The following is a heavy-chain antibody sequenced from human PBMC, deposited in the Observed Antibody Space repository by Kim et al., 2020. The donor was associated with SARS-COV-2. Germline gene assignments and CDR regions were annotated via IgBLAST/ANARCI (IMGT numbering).Heavy chain of an antibody. Sequence: GGSLRLSCAASGLTVSSNYMIWVRQAPGKGLEWVSVIYSGGDSTYYADSVKGRFTITRDNSKNTLYLQMNSLRAADTAVYYCATAGISGTSASHYWGRGTLVTVSS. CDR2: IYSGGDST. J-gene: IGHJ4*02. D-gene: IGHD1-20*01. V-gene: IGHV3-53*01. CDR1: GLTVSSNY. CDR3: ATAGISGTSASHY.